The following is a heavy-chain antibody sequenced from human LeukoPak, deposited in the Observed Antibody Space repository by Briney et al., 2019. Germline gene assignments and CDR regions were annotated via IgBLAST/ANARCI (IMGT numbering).Heavy chain of an antibody. D-gene: IGHD5-12*01. CDR1: GGSFSGYY. CDR3: ARTLVRGYSGYDKSIAVAGTGYFDY. Sequence: SETLSLTCAVYGGSFSGYYWSWVRQPPGKGLEWIGEINHSGSTNYNPSLKSRVTISVDTSKNQFSLKLSSVTAADTAVYYCARTLVRGYSGYDKSIAVAGTGYFDYWGQGTLVTVSS. J-gene: IGHJ4*02. CDR2: INHSGST. V-gene: IGHV4-34*01.